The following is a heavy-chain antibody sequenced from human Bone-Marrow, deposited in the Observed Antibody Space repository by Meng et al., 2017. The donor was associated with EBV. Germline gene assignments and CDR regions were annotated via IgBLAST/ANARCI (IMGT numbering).Heavy chain of an antibody. D-gene: IGHD6-13*01. CDR1: GGTFSSYA. Sequence: VQRGESGAEGKKPVASVKVSCNASGGTFSSYAISWVRQAPGQGLEWMGGIIPIFGTANYAQKFQGRVTITADESTSTAYMELSSLRSEDTAVYYCARDLKGGPHQIAAAGSSWFDPWGQGTLVTVSS. J-gene: IGHJ5*02. CDR2: IIPIFGTA. V-gene: IGHV1-69*01. CDR3: ARDLKGGPHQIAAAGSSWFDP.